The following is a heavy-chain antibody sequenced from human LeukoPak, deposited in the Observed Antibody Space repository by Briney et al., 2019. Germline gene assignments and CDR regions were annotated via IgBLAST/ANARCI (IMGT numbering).Heavy chain of an antibody. CDR2: ISWNSGSI. D-gene: IGHD6-19*01. J-gene: IGHJ3*02. V-gene: IGHV3-9*01. CDR3: AKDIEQWLVYGKDAFDI. CDR1: GFTFSNYG. Sequence: GGSLRLSCAASGFTFSNYGMHWVRQAPGKGLEWVSGISWNSGSIGYADSVKGRFTISRDNAKNSLYLQMNSLRAEDTALYYCAKDIEQWLVYGKDAFDIWGQGTMVTVSS.